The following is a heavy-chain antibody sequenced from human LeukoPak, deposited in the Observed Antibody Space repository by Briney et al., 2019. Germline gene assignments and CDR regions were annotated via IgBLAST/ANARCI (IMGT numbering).Heavy chain of an antibody. CDR3: AKRVTVNTKYFDS. CDR2: ISTGGEA. Sequence: GGSLRLSCAASGFTFHTYVMSWVRQAPGKGLEWVSSISTGGEAYYADSVRGRFTISRSNFKETLYLQMNGLRAEDTARYFCAKRVTVNTKYFDSWGQGTLVTVSS. CDR1: GFTFHTYV. D-gene: IGHD4-17*01. J-gene: IGHJ4*02. V-gene: IGHV3-23*01.